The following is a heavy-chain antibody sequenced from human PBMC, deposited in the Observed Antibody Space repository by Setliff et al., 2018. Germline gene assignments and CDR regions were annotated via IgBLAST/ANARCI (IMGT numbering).Heavy chain of an antibody. CDR2: IYRNGNT. CDR1: DFSINSGYY. Sequence: SETLSLTCSVSDFSINSGYYWGLIRQSPGEGLEWIGSIYRNGNTYYNPSLKSRVTISVDTSKNQLSLKLNSVTAADTAVYYCARAGYELGQYNWFDPWGQGTLVTVSS. D-gene: IGHD2-2*01. J-gene: IGHJ5*02. CDR3: ARAGYELGQYNWFDP. V-gene: IGHV4-38-2*02.